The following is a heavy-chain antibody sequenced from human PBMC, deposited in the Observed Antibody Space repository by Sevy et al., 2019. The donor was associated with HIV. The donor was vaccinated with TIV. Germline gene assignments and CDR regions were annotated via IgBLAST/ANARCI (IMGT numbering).Heavy chain of an antibody. CDR1: GGPMTTYY. Sequence: SETLSLTCTVSGGPMTTYYWSWLRQPPGKGLEWIGYVYYSGSTNYNPSLKSRVTISVDTSKNQFSLKLTSVTAADTAVYYCAKGFYGAFDPWGQGILVTVSS. CDR2: VYYSGST. V-gene: IGHV4-59*03. J-gene: IGHJ5*02. CDR3: AKGFYGAFDP. D-gene: IGHD4-17*01.